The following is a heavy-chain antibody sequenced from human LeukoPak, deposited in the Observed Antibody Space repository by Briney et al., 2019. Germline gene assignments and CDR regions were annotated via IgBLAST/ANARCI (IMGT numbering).Heavy chain of an antibody. CDR3: ARVPALGRFSSGNYYYYYYMDV. Sequence: PSEALSLTCTGSGGSIRGDYWNWVRQPRGKGVEWIGYIYYRVSTSCNPSLKSRVTISIDTSKIQFSLNLSSVTAADTAVYYCARVPALGRFSSGNYYYYYYMDVWGKGTTVTASS. V-gene: IGHV4-59*01. J-gene: IGHJ6*03. CDR2: IYYRVST. D-gene: IGHD2-15*01. CDR1: GGSIRGDY.